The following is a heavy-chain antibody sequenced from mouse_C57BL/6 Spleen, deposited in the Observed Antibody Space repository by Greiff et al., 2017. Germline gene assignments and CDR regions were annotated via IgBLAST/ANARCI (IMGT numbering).Heavy chain of an antibody. J-gene: IGHJ2*01. CDR2: IHPNSGST. V-gene: IGHV1-64*01. CDR1: GYTFTSYW. D-gene: IGHD3-2*02. Sequence: QVQLKESGAELVKPGASVRLSCKASGYTFTSYWMHWVKQRPGQGLEWIGMIHPNSGSTNYNEKFKSKATLTVDKSSSTAYMQLSSLTAEDSAVYYCARSSGYDYWGQGTTLTVSS. CDR3: ARSSGYDY.